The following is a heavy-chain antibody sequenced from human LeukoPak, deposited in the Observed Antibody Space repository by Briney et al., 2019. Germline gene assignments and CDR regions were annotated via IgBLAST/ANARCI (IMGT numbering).Heavy chain of an antibody. CDR1: GFTFSSYS. V-gene: IGHV3-21*01. J-gene: IGHJ4*02. CDR3: ASGWAALDY. Sequence: PGGSLRLSCAASGFTFSSYSMNWVRQAPGKGLEWVSSISSTSGYIDYADSLKGRFTISRNNAENSLYLQMSSLRAEDTAVYYCASGWAALDYWGQGTLVTVSS. D-gene: IGHD5-24*01. CDR2: ISSTSGYI.